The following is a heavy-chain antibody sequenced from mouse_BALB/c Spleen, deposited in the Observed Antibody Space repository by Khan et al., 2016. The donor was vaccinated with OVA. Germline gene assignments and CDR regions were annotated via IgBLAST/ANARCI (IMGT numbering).Heavy chain of an antibody. D-gene: IGHD1-1*01. CDR3: ARVYGGDFDY. Sequence: QLEESGPGLVKPSQSLSLTCTVTGYSITTDYAWNLIRQFPGNRLEWMGFISYSGNTKYNPSLKSRISITRDTSKNQFFLQLKSVTTEDTARYYCARVYGGDFDYWGQGTTLTVSS. CDR2: ISYSGNT. V-gene: IGHV3-2*02. J-gene: IGHJ2*01. CDR1: GYSITTDYA.